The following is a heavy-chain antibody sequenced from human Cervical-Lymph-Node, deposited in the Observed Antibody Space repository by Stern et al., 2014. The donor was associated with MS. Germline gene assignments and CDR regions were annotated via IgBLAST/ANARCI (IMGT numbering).Heavy chain of an antibody. V-gene: IGHV3-30*15. J-gene: IGHJ6*02. D-gene: IGHD6-6*01. Sequence: QVQLVQSGGGVVQPGRSLRLSCAASGFTFNSYAMHWVRQAPGKGLEWVAGISYDGSNFYYADSVQGRFTISRENSQNTLSLQMSGLSAEDTGTYYCARDRASSRAGGGMDVWGQGTTVTVSS. CDR2: ISYDGSNF. CDR1: GFTFNSYA. CDR3: ARDRASSRAGGGMDV.